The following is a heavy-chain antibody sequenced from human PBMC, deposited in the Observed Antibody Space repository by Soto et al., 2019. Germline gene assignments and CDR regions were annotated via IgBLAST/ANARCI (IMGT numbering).Heavy chain of an antibody. V-gene: IGHV4-4*07. CDR3: ARVADYDVWSGYYKPYYFDY. CDR1: GGSISSYY. D-gene: IGHD3-3*01. CDR2: IDTSGTT. Sequence: PSETLSLTCTVSGGSISSYYVSWIRQSAGKGLEWIGRIDTSGTTNYNPSLKSRVTMSVDASKSQFSLNLSSVTAADTAVYYCARVADYDVWSGYYKPYYFDYWGQGTLVTVSS. J-gene: IGHJ4*02.